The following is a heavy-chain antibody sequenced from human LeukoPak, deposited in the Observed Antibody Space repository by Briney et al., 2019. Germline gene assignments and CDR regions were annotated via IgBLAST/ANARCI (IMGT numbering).Heavy chain of an antibody. V-gene: IGHV3-20*04. D-gene: IGHD2-15*01. CDR3: AGGGGWY. CDR1: GFTVSTTY. J-gene: IGHJ4*02. Sequence: GGSLRLSCAASGFTVSTTYMSWVRQAPGKGLEWVSDINWNGGSTGYADSVKGRFTISRDNAKNSLYLQMNSLRAEDTALYYCAGGGGWYWGQGTLVTVSS. CDR2: INWNGGST.